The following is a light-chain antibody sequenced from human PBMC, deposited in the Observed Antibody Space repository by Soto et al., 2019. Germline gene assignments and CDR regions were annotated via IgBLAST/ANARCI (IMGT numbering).Light chain of an antibody. J-gene: IGLJ3*02. CDR2: DVS. CDR1: SSDVGGYNY. Sequence: QSVLTQPASESGSPGQSITISCTGTSSDVGGYNYVSWYQQHPGKAPKLMILDVSSRPSGVSNRFSGSKSGNTASLTISGLQAEDEAHYFCSSYTSSSTYWVFGGGTKLTVL. V-gene: IGLV2-14*01. CDR3: SSYTSSSTYWV.